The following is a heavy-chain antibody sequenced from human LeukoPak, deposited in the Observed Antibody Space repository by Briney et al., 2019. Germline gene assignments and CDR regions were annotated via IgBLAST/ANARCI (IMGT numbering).Heavy chain of an antibody. V-gene: IGHV4-59*01. J-gene: IGHJ5*02. Sequence: KPSETLSLTCTVSGASMTNYYWSRIRKPPGKGLEWIGYIYYSGITNYNPSLTSRVSISVDMSKNQFSLKLTSVTAADTAVYYCARGRGYFDPFDPWGQGTLVTVSS. CDR3: ARGRGYFDPFDP. CDR1: GASMTNYY. CDR2: IYYSGIT. D-gene: IGHD3-9*01.